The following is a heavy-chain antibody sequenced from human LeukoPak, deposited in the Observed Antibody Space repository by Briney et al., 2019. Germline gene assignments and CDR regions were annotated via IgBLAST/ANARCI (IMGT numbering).Heavy chain of an antibody. J-gene: IGHJ5*02. CDR2: FDPEDGET. CDR3: ATLRAVSGVVVAATVRWFDP. Sequence: GASVKVSCKVSGYTLTELSMHWVRQAPGKGLEWMGGFDPEDGETIYAQKFQGRVTMTEDTSTDTAYMELSSLRSEDTAVYYCATLRAVSGVVVAATVRWFDPWGQGTLVTVSS. CDR1: GYTLTELS. D-gene: IGHD2-15*01. V-gene: IGHV1-24*01.